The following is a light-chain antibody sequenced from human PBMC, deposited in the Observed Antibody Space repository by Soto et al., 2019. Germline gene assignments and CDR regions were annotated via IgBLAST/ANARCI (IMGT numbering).Light chain of an antibody. CDR3: QQYNNWPRT. V-gene: IGKV3-15*01. Sequence: EMVMTQSPATLSVSPGERATLSCRASQTVSSNLAWYQQKPGQAPRLLIYGASTRATGIPVRFSGSGSGTEFTLTISSLQSEDFAVYYCQQYNNWPRTFGPGTKVDIK. CDR2: GAS. CDR1: QTVSSN. J-gene: IGKJ3*01.